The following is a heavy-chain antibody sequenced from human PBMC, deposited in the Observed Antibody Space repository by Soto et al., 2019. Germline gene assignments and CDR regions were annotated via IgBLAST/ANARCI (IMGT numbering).Heavy chain of an antibody. Sequence: QVQLVESGGGVVQSGRSLRLSCAASGFTFSFSAMHWVRQAPGKGLEWVTFISYDESNRFYADSVRGRFTISRDNSKNMLYLQMNSLRAEDTAVYYCVRDRGYSSSSLRYFDLWGRGTLVTVSS. CDR2: ISYDESNR. CDR3: VRDRGYSSSSLRYFDL. J-gene: IGHJ2*01. CDR1: GFTFSFSA. V-gene: IGHV3-30*04. D-gene: IGHD6-6*01.